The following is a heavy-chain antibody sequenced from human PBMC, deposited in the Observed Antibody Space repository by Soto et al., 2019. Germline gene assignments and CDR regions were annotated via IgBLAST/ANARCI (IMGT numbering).Heavy chain of an antibody. CDR2: INHSGST. CDR1: GGSFSGYY. J-gene: IGHJ6*02. D-gene: IGHD6-6*01. V-gene: IGHV4-34*01. CDR3: AGAPRESSSSNYYYYGMDV. Sequence: SETLSLTCAVYGGSFSGYYWSWIRQRPGKGLEWIGEINHSGSTNYNPSLKSRVTISVDTSKTQFSLKLSSVTAADTAVYYCAGAPRESSSSNYYYYGMDVWGQGTTVTVSS.